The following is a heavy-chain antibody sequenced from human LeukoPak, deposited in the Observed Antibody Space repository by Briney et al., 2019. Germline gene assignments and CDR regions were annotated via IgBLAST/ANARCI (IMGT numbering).Heavy chain of an antibody. D-gene: IGHD3-9*01. J-gene: IGHJ4*02. CDR2: ITGSGITT. CDR3: ARAPARTTHILRYFDWLSGQPYYFDY. Sequence: PGGTLRLSCAASGFTFSSYGMSWVRQAPGTGLEWVSTITGSGITTYYADSVKGRFTISRDNSKNTLFLQMNSLRAEDTAVYYCARAPARTTHILRYFDWLSGQPYYFDYWGQGTLVTVSS. CDR1: GFTFSSYG. V-gene: IGHV3-23*01.